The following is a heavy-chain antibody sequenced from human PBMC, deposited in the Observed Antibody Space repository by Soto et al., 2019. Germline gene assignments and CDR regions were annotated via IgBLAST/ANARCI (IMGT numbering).Heavy chain of an antibody. CDR2: IYWDDDK. CDR1: GFSLSTSGVS. CDR3: AHRRTTKYGRCTGGSCYTGFDY. J-gene: IGHJ4*02. D-gene: IGHD2-15*01. Sequence: QITLKESSPPLVKPTQTLTLTCTFSGFSLSTSGVSVGWIRQPPGKALEWLAVIYWDDDKRYSPSLKSRLTITKDTSKNQVVLTVTNMDPVDTATYYCAHRRTTKYGRCTGGSCYTGFDYWGQGTLITVSS. V-gene: IGHV2-5*02.